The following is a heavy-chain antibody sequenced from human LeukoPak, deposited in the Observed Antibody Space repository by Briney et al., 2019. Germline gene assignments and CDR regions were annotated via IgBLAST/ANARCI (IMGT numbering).Heavy chain of an antibody. CDR1: GFTFGSYS. CDR3: ARDRSPKTHYYGGNSGVSDY. V-gene: IGHV3-21*01. D-gene: IGHD4-23*01. J-gene: IGHJ4*02. CDR2: ISSSSSYI. Sequence: PGGSLRLSCAASGFTFGSYSMNWVRQAPGKGLEWVSSISSSSSYIYYADSVKGRFTISRDNAENSLYLQMNSLRAEDTAVYYCARDRSPKTHYYGGNSGVSDYWGQGTLVTVSS.